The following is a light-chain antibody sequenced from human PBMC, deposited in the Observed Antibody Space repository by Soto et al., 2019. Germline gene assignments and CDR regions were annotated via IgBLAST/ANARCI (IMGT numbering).Light chain of an antibody. CDR3: QQVESYPST. Sequence: IQLTQTPSSLSASVGDRVTITCRASQGISSFLAWYQQKPGKAPKLLIYAASSLQSGVPSRFSVSGFGTDFTLTITSLQPEDFATYYCQQVESYPSTFGGGTKVE. CDR2: AAS. CDR1: QGISSF. V-gene: IGKV1-9*01. J-gene: IGKJ4*01.